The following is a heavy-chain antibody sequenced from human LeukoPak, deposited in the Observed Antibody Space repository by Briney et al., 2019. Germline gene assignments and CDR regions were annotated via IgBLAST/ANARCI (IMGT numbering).Heavy chain of an antibody. J-gene: IGHJ6*03. CDR1: GFTFSSYS. CDR2: ITMSSTNI. Sequence: GGSLRLSCAASGFTFSSYSMNWVRQAPGKGLEWVASITMSSTNIYYADSVKGRFTISRDNAKNSLYLQMNSLRAEDTAVYYCAGGRYGLHMDVWGKGTTVTVSS. V-gene: IGHV3-21*01. D-gene: IGHD5-18*01. CDR3: AGGRYGLHMDV.